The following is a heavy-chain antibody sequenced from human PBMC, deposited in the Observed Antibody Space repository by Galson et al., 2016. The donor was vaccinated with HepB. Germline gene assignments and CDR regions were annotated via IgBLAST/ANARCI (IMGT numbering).Heavy chain of an antibody. Sequence: SCKASGYIFSNFPMHWVRQAPGQRLEWMGWINGGNGDTRYSQKFQGRIPITRDTSPTSVYVELSSLTSEDTAVYYCARAPGRQTVRRKGLRLKEEWGESTPINRFDPWGQGTLVTVSS. D-gene: IGHD3-3*01. V-gene: IGHV1-3*01. J-gene: IGHJ5*02. CDR2: INGGNGDT. CDR3: ARAPGRQTVRRKGLRLKEEWGESTPINRFDP. CDR1: GYIFSNFP.